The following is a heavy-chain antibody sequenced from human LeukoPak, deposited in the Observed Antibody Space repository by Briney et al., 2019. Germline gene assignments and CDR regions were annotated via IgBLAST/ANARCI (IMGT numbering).Heavy chain of an antibody. CDR1: GFFFDDYG. CDR3: AKDRDFWSGLDV. D-gene: IGHD3-3*01. CDR2: ISWQSNTR. J-gene: IGHJ6*02. Sequence: ALRLSCAATGFFFDDYGMHWVRQVPGKGLEGVSGISWQSNTRKYADSVRGRFTTSRDNAKNSLYLQMNSLKLEDTALYYCAKDRDFWSGLDVWGQGTMVTVS. V-gene: IGHV3-9*01.